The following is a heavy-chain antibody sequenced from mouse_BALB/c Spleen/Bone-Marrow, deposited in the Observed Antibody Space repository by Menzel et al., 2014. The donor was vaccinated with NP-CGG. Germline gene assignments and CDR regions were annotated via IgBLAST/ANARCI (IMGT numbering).Heavy chain of an antibody. J-gene: IGHJ3*01. V-gene: IGHV5-9-2*01. D-gene: IGHD2-4*01. CDR2: ISGGGSYT. CDR1: GFIFXSYG. CDR3: ARHAYYDQTEVSFVY. Sequence: EVKVVESGGGLVKPGGPLKLSCAASGFIFXSYGMSWVRQTPEKRLEWVATISGGGSYTFYPDSVKGRFTVSRDNAKNNLYLQMSSLRSEDTALYYCARHAYYDQTEVSFVYWGQGTLVTVSA.